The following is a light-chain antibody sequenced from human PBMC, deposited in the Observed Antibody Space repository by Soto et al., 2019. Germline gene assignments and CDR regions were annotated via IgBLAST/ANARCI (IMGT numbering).Light chain of an antibody. CDR3: LEDINHPCT. CDR1: QGIGNA. J-gene: IGKJ1*01. Sequence: HMTQSPSSLSASVGNRSTIACRASQGIGNALGWHQQKPGTPPKLLIYGASNAQSGVPTRFSGSASGTDFTLAISSLQPEDAATYCCLEDINHPCTFGQGTKLDI. V-gene: IGKV1-6*01. CDR2: GAS.